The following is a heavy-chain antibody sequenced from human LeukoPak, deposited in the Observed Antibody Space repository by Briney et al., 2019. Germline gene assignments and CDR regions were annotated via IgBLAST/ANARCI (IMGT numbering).Heavy chain of an antibody. J-gene: IGHJ4*02. V-gene: IGHV4-59*01. CDR1: GGSISSYY. D-gene: IGHD3-10*01. Sequence: SETLSLTCTGSGGSISSYYWSWIRQPPGKGLEWIGYIYYSGSTNYNPSLKSRVTISVDTSKNQFSLKLSSVTAADTAVYYCARVYRAPYYYGSGSSYYFDYWGPGTMVTVSS. CDR2: IYYSGST. CDR3: ARVYRAPYYYGSGSSYYFDY.